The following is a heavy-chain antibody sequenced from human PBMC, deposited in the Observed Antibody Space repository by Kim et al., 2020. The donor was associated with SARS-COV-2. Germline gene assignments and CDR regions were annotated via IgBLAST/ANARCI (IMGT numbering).Heavy chain of an antibody. CDR3: AKDRGHWYFDL. V-gene: IGHV3-23*01. D-gene: IGHD3-10*01. Sequence: STNYADSVKGRFTISRDNSKNTLCLQMNSLRAEDTAIYYCAKDRGHWYFDLWGRGTLVTVSS. CDR2: ST. J-gene: IGHJ2*01.